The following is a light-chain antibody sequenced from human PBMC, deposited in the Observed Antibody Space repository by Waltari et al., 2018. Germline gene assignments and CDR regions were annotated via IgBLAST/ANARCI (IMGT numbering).Light chain of an antibody. V-gene: IGLV1-44*01. J-gene: IGLJ2*01. CDR3: ATWDDSLNGQL. CDR2: SND. Sequence: QSVLTQPPSASGTPGPRVTISCSGSSSNRGTHPVTWYQQLPGAAPKLLLYSNDQRPSGVPDRFSGSKSGTSASLAISGLQSEDEADYYCATWDDSLNGQLFGGGTKLAVL. CDR1: SSNRGTHP.